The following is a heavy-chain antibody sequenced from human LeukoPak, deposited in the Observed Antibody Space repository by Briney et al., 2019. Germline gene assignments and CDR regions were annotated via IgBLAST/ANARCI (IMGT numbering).Heavy chain of an antibody. V-gene: IGHV3-48*04. CDR2: ISWNSGSI. Sequence: GGSLRLSCAASGFTVSSNYMSWVRQAPGKGLEWVSGISWNSGSIGYADSVKGRFTISRDNAKNSLYLQMNSLRAEDTAVYYCARSPDTYCSSTSCFFDYWGQGTLVTVSS. CDR3: ARSPDTYCSSTSCFFDY. J-gene: IGHJ4*02. CDR1: GFTVSSNY. D-gene: IGHD2-2*01.